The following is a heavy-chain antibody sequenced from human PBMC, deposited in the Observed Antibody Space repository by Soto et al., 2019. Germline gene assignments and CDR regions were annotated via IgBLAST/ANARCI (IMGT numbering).Heavy chain of an antibody. V-gene: IGHV3-7*03. CDR3: ARTGWPQSSYYFEY. CDR2: INEDGSEK. CDR1: GFSFSLFW. D-gene: IGHD3-16*01. Sequence: EVQLAESGGGLVQPGGSLRLSCAASGFSFSLFWMSWVRQTPGKGLEWVANINEDGSEKFFAESGKARFTISRDNAKNSLSLQRNSRTADETAVYYCARTGWPQSSYYFEYWGQGTLVTVSS. J-gene: IGHJ4*02.